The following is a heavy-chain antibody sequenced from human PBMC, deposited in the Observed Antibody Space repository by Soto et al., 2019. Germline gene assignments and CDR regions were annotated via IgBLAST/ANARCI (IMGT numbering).Heavy chain of an antibody. CDR2: IWYDGSNK. Sequence: QVQLVESGGGVVQPGRSLRLSCAASGFTFSSYGMHWVRQAPGKGLEWVAVIWYDGSNKYYADSVKGRFTISRDNSKNTLYLQMNSLRAEDTAVYYCARLLGYSGYEPCLCLDYWGQGTLVTVSS. J-gene: IGHJ4*02. CDR3: ARLLGYSGYEPCLCLDY. CDR1: GFTFSSYG. D-gene: IGHD5-12*01. V-gene: IGHV3-33*01.